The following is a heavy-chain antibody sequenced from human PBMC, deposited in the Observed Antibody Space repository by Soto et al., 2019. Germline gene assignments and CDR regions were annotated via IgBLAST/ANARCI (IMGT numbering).Heavy chain of an antibody. J-gene: IGHJ6*02. CDR3: AKDRGGVWFHFDYGMDV. D-gene: IGHD3-10*01. CDR2: ISGSGGST. Sequence: PGGSLRLSCAASGFTFSSYAMSWVRQAPGKGLEWVSAISGSGGSTYYADSVKGRFTISRDNSKNTLYLQMNSLRAEDTAVYYCAKDRGGVWFHFDYGMDVWGQGTTVTVSS. CDR1: GFTFSSYA. V-gene: IGHV3-23*01.